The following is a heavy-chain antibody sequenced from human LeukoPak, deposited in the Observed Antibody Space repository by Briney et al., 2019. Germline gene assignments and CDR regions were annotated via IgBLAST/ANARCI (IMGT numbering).Heavy chain of an antibody. D-gene: IGHD3-10*01. CDR3: ARGSYYYGSGSSL. J-gene: IGHJ4*02. CDR2: IYYSGST. Sequence: SETLSLTCTVSGGSICSSSYYWGWIRQPPGKGLEWIGSIYYSGSTYYNPSLKSRVTISVDTSKNQFSLKLSSVTAADTAVYYCARGSYYYGSGSSLWGQGTLVTVSS. CDR1: GGSICSSSYY. V-gene: IGHV4-39*01.